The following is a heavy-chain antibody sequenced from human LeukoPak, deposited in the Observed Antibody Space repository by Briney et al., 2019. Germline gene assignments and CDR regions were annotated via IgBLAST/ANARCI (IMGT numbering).Heavy chain of an antibody. CDR2: ISWNSGRI. Sequence: PGGSLRLSCAASGFTFEDYAMHWVRQAPGKGLEWVSGISWNSGRIGYADSVKGRFTISRDNAKNSLYLQMNSLRAEDMALYYCAKDTLSTGTWYFDLWGRGTLVTVSS. CDR1: GFTFEDYA. J-gene: IGHJ2*01. V-gene: IGHV3-9*03. D-gene: IGHD3-10*01. CDR3: AKDTLSTGTWYFDL.